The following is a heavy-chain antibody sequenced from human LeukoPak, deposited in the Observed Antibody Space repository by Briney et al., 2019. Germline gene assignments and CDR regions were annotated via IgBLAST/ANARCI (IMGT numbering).Heavy chain of an antibody. CDR1: GGSISSGTYY. V-gene: IGHV4-61*02. CDR3: ARASGWFDP. CDR2: IYTSGST. Sequence: PSQTLSLTCTVSGGSISSGTYYWSWIRQPAGKGLEWIGRIYTSGSTNYNPSLKSRITTSVDTSKNQFSLKLSSVTAADTAVYYCARASGWFDPWGQGTLVTVSS. J-gene: IGHJ5*02.